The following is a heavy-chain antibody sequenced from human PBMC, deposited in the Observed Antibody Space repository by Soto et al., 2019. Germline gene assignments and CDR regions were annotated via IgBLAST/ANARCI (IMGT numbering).Heavy chain of an antibody. D-gene: IGHD6-19*01. Sequence: QVQLQQWGAGLLKPSETLSLTCAVYGGSFSDFYWTWIRQPPGKGLEWIGEINHSGSTNYNPSLKSRVAIPVDTSKTQFSLNLTSLTAADTAVYYCGPRGAVADPRGYWGQGTLVTVSS. J-gene: IGHJ4*02. CDR2: INHSGST. CDR3: GPRGAVADPRGY. CDR1: GGSFSDFY. V-gene: IGHV4-34*01.